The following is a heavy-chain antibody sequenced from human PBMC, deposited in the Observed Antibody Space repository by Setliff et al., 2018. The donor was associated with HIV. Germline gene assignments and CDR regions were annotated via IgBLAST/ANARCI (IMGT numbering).Heavy chain of an antibody. CDR2: IYHSGST. V-gene: IGHV4-4*02. Sequence: SETLSLTCAVSGGSISSSNWWSWVRQPPGKGLEWIGEIYHSGSTNYNPSLKSRVTISVDKSKSQFSLKLSSVTAADTAVYYCARAFGGIAAAGTGLLGYYYGMDVWGQGTTVTVSS. CDR3: ARAFGGIAAAGTGLLGYYYGMDV. J-gene: IGHJ6*02. D-gene: IGHD6-13*01. CDR1: GGSISSSNW.